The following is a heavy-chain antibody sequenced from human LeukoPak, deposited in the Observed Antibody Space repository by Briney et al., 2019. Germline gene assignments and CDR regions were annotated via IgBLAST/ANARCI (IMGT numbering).Heavy chain of an antibody. CDR1: GYTFTGYY. V-gene: IGHV1-2*02. Sequence: ASVKVSCKASGYTFTGYYMHWVRQAPGQGLEWMGWINPNSGGTNYAQKFQGRVTMTRDTSISTAYMELSRLRSDDTAVYYCARYKNQWLVGTDAFDIWGQGTMVTVSS. D-gene: IGHD6-19*01. J-gene: IGHJ3*02. CDR2: INPNSGGT. CDR3: ARYKNQWLVGTDAFDI.